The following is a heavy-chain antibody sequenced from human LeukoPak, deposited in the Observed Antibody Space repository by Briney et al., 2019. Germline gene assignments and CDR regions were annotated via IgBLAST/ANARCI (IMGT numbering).Heavy chain of an antibody. CDR2: LSGGGGST. J-gene: IGHJ5*01. V-gene: IGHV3-23*01. D-gene: IGHD1-26*01. Sequence: QSGGSLRLSCAVSGITLSNYGMTWVRQAPGKGLEWVAGLSGGGGSTNYADSVKGRFTISRDNAKNTLYLQMNSLRAEDTAVYSCAKRAVLIRVILVGFHKQAYYSDSSGQRVLVTPSS. CDR3: AKRAVLIRVILVGFHKQAYYSDS. CDR1: GITLSNYG.